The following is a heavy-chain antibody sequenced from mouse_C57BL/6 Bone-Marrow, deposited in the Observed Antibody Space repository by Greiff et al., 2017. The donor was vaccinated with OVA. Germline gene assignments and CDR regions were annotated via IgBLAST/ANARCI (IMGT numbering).Heavy chain of an antibody. J-gene: IGHJ4*01. CDR3: AREAYYYGHYAMDY. D-gene: IGHD1-1*01. V-gene: IGHV1-69*01. CDR1: GYTFTSYW. Sequence: VQLQQPGAELVMPGASVKLSCKASGYTFTSYWMHWVKQRPGQGLEWIGAIDPSDSYTNYNQKFKGKSTLTVDKSSSTAYMQLSSLTSEDSAVYYCAREAYYYGHYAMDYWGQGTSVTVSS. CDR2: IDPSDSYT.